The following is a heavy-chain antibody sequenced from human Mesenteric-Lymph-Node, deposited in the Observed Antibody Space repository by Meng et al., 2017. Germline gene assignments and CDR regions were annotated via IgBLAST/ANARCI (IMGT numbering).Heavy chain of an antibody. J-gene: IGHJ5*02. CDR2: IYHNGST. D-gene: IGHD7-27*01. V-gene: IGHV4-30-2*01. CDR3: ARLGPRWFDP. CDR1: SGPIVSTDYS. Sequence: QVQLQASGPGLVKPSQTLSLICAVSSGPIVSTDYSCSWIRRPPGKGLEWIGYIYHNGSTYYNPYFKSRVTISLDRSKNQVSLKLNSVTAADTAVYSCARLGPRWFDPWGQGTLVTVSS.